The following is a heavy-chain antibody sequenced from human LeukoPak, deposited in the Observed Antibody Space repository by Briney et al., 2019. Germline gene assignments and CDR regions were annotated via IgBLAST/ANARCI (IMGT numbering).Heavy chain of an antibody. Sequence: SETLSLTCTVSGGSISRYYWSWIRQPPGKGLEWIGYIYYSGSTNYNPSLKSRVTISVDTSKNQFSLKLSSVTAADTAVYYCARDNPRYSLYYFDYWGQGTLVTVSS. J-gene: IGHJ4*02. CDR2: IYYSGST. V-gene: IGHV4-59*01. D-gene: IGHD3-9*01. CDR3: ARDNPRYSLYYFDY. CDR1: GGSISRYY.